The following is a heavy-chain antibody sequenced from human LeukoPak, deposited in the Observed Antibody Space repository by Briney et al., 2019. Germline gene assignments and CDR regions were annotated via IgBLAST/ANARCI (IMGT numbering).Heavy chain of an antibody. V-gene: IGHV4-59*01. CDR1: GGSISSYY. CDR2: IYYSGST. J-gene: IGHJ5*02. D-gene: IGHD5-18*01. Sequence: PSETLSLTCTVSGGSISSYYWSWIRQPPGKGLEWIGYIYYSGSTNYNPSLKSRVTISIDTFKNQFSLKLSSVTAADTAVYYCARAIVDTAMEHNWFDPWGQGTLVTVSS. CDR3: ARAIVDTAMEHNWFDP.